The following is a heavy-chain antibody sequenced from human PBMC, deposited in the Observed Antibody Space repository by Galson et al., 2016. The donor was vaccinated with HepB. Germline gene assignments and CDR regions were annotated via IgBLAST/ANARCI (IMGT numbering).Heavy chain of an antibody. CDR2: IKTDGSET. Sequence: SLRLSCAASGFTFGSYWMGWVRQAPGRGLGWLANIKTDGSETHYVDSVEGRFTISRDNAKNSMYLQMSGLRTEDTAVYYCARGDKWGWDYWGQGTLVTVSS. V-gene: IGHV3-7*03. D-gene: IGHD1-26*01. CDR3: ARGDKWGWDY. J-gene: IGHJ4*02. CDR1: GFTFGSYW.